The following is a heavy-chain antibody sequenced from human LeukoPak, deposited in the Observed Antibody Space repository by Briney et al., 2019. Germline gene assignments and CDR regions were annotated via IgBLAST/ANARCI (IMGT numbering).Heavy chain of an antibody. CDR3: ARRYYDILTGYPTGCYYMDV. V-gene: IGHV1-8*01. CDR1: GYTFTSYD. Sequence: ASVKVSCKASGYTFTSYDINWVRQATGQGLEWMGWMNPNSGNTGYAQKFQGRVTMTRNTSISTAYMELSSLRSEDTAVYYCARRYYDILTGYPTGCYYMDVWGKGTTVTISS. J-gene: IGHJ6*03. CDR2: MNPNSGNT. D-gene: IGHD3-9*01.